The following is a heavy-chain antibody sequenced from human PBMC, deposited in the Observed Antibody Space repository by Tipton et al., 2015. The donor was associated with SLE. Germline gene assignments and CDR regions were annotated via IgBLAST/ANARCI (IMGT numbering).Heavy chain of an antibody. CDR3: ARGFYSSPPLA. CDR2: IYVSGST. CDR1: GASISSYY. D-gene: IGHD6-19*01. J-gene: IGHJ5*02. Sequence: GASISSYYWSWIRQSPGKGLEWIGNIYVSGSTHYSPSLKRRVTISLDMSNNQFYLELSSVTAADTAVYYCARGFYSSPPLAWGQGTRVTVAS. V-gene: IGHV4-4*09.